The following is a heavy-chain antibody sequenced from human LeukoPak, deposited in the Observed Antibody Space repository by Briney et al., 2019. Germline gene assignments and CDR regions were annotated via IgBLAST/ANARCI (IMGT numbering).Heavy chain of an antibody. D-gene: IGHD5-24*01. V-gene: IGHV4-34*01. CDR1: GGSFSGYY. Sequence: SETLSLTCAVYGGSFSGYYWSWIRQPPGKGLEWIGEINHSGSTNYNPSLKSRVTISVDTSKNQFSLKLSSVTAADTAVYYCARLFRVWGQGTLVTVSS. J-gene: IGHJ4*02. CDR2: INHSGST. CDR3: ARLFRV.